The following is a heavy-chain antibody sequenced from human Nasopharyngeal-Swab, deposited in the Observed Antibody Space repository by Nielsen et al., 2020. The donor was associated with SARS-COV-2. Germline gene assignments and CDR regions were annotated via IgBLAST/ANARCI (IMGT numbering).Heavy chain of an antibody. CDR3: AKYGRAFDI. J-gene: IGHJ3*02. V-gene: IGHV3-9*01. CDR1: GFTFADYA. CDR2: ISWNSGSI. Sequence: GGSLRLSCAASGFTFADYAMHWVRQAPGKGLEWVSGISWNSGSIGYADSVKGRFTISRDNAKNSLYLQMNSLRAEDTALYYCAKYGRAFDIWGQGTMVTVSS.